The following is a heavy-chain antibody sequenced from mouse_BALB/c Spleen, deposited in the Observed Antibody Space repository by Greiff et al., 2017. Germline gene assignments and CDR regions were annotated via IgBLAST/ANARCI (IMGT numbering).Heavy chain of an antibody. D-gene: IGHD2-4*01. J-gene: IGHJ4*01. CDR3: ARGHDYGDYAMDY. Sequence: EVKLVESGGGLVQPGGSLRLSCATSGFTFTGYYMSWVRQPPGKGLEWLGFIRNKANGYTTEYSASVKGRFTISRDNSQSILYLQMNTLRAEDSATYYCARGHDYGDYAMDYWGQGTSVTVSS. CDR1: GFTFTGYY. CDR2: IRNKANGYTT. V-gene: IGHV7-3*02.